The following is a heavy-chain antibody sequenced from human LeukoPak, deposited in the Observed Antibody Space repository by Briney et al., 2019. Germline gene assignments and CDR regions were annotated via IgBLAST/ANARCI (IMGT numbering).Heavy chain of an antibody. V-gene: IGHV5-51*01. Sequence: GESLKISCKASGYIFTNYWIGWVRQMPGKGLEWMGIIYPRDSDARYSPSFQGQVTVSADKSISTAYLQWNTLEASDTAMYYCARRQYSGYDFDFWGQGTLVTVSS. J-gene: IGHJ4*02. CDR1: GYIFTNYW. CDR3: ARRQYSGYDFDF. CDR2: IYPRDSDA. D-gene: IGHD5-12*01.